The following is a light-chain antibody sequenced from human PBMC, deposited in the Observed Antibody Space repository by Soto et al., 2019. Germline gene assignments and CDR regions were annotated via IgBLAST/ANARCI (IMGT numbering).Light chain of an antibody. J-gene: IGKJ5*01. Sequence: DIQMTQSPSSLSASVGDRVTITCQATQDISNSLSWFQQKSGKAPKLLIYDASNLETGVPSRFSGSKSGTDFTFTISSLQPEDFATYYCQQYYNVPLTFGQGTRLDIK. CDR3: QQYYNVPLT. CDR2: DAS. V-gene: IGKV1-33*01. CDR1: QDISNS.